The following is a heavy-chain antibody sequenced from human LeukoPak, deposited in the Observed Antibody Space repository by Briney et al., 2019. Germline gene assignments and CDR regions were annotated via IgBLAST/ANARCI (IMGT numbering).Heavy chain of an antibody. V-gene: IGHV4-34*01. J-gene: IGHJ4*02. CDR3: ARGGTKLRYFDY. CDR2: INHSGST. CDR1: GGSFSGYY. Sequence: SETLSLTCAVYGGSFSGYYWSWIRQPPGKGLDWIGEINHSGSTNYNPSLKSRVTISVDTSKNQVSLKLSSVTAADTAVYYWARGGTKLRYFDYWGQGTLVTVSS. D-gene: IGHD3-10*01.